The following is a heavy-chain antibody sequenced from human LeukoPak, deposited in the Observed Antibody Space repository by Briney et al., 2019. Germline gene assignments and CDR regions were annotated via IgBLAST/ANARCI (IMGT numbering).Heavy chain of an antibody. D-gene: IGHD6-19*01. CDR2: INSDGSST. CDR1: GFTFSSYW. J-gene: IGHJ5*02. Sequence: GGSLRLSCAASGFTFSSYWMHWVRQAPGKGLVWVSRINSDGSSTSYADSVKGRFTISRDNAKNTLYLQMNSLRAEDTAVYCCARVRSSGWYRSSWFDPWGQGTLVTVSS. V-gene: IGHV3-74*01. CDR3: ARVRSSGWYRSSWFDP.